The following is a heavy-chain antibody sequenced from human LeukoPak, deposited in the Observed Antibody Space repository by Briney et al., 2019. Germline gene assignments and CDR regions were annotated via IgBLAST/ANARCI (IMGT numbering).Heavy chain of an antibody. CDR1: GGSFSGYY. CDR2: INHSGST. J-gene: IGHJ4*02. Sequence: PSETLSLTCAVYGGSFSGYYWSWIRQPPGKGLEWIGEINHSGSTNYNPSLKSRVTISVDTSKNQFSLKLRSVTAADTAVYHCARAETYSSGWYDPSFDYWGQGTLVTVST. V-gene: IGHV4-34*01. D-gene: IGHD6-19*01. CDR3: ARAETYSSGWYDPSFDY.